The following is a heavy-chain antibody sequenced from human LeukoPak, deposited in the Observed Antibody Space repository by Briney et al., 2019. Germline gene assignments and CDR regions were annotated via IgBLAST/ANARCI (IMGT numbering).Heavy chain of an antibody. CDR3: AKSPVSSCRGSLCYPFDY. CDR1: VHTLWIHC. V-gene: IGHV3-7*03. Sequence: GGSLTLSCAACVHTLWIHCVSWVRDARGEGREWVANIKKDGSEKYYVESVKGRFTISRDNAKTSLYLQMNTLRAEDTAVYFCAKSPVSSCRGSLCYPFDYWGQGNLVTVSS. D-gene: IGHD2-15*01. J-gene: IGHJ4*02. CDR2: IKKDGSEK.